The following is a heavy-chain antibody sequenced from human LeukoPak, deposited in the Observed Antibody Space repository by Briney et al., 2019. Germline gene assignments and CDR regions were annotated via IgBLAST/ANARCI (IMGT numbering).Heavy chain of an antibody. CDR2: ISYDGSNK. CDR1: GFTFSSYG. J-gene: IGHJ4*02. CDR3: AKVGSGSYYLDY. Sequence: GRSLRLSCAASGFTFSSYGMHWVRQAPGKGLEWVAVISYDGSNKYYADSVKGRFTISRDNSKNTLYLQMNSLRAEDTAVYYCAKVGSGSYYLDYWGQGTLVTVSS. V-gene: IGHV3-30*18. D-gene: IGHD3-10*01.